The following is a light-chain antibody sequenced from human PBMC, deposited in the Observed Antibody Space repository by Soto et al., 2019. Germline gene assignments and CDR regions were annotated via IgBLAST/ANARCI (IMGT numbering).Light chain of an antibody. V-gene: IGKV3-11*01. CDR3: QQRSNWLT. CDR1: QSIHTS. Sequence: VLTQSPATLSLSPGERSTLSCRASQSIHTSLAWYQQKPGQPPRLVVYDASNRATGVPARFSGSGSGTDFTLTISSLEPEDFAVYYCQQRSNWLTFGQGTRLEIK. J-gene: IGKJ5*01. CDR2: DAS.